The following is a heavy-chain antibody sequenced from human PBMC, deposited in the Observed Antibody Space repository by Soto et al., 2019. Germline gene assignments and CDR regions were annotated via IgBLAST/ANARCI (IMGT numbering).Heavy chain of an antibody. CDR3: AKDQEYHYYGSGSYYAALFDP. CDR2: ISGSGGST. Sequence: GGSLRLPCAASGFPFSRYPMLWVPQSPGKGREGASAISGSGGSTYYSDSVKGRFTIFGDNSKNTLYLQMNSLRAEDTAVYYCAKDQEYHYYGSGSYYAALFDPWGQGTLVTVSS. CDR1: GFPFSRYP. D-gene: IGHD3-10*01. J-gene: IGHJ5*02. V-gene: IGHV3-23*01.